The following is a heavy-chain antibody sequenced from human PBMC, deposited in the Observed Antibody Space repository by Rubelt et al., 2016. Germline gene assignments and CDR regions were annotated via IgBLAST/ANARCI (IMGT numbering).Heavy chain of an antibody. D-gene: IGHD3-10*01. Sequence: GSTYYNPSLKSRVTISVDTSKNQFSLKLSSVTAADTAVYYCARDLWFGEFFSWTRQHDAFDIWGQGTMVTVSS. CDR3: ARDLWFGEFFSWTRQHDAFDI. CDR2: GST. V-gene: IGHV4-39*07. J-gene: IGHJ3*02.